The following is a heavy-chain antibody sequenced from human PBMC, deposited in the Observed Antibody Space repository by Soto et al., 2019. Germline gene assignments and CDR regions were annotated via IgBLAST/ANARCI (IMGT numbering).Heavy chain of an antibody. CDR3: ARDSGGGEWCPMDV. CDR2: IYYSGST. CDR1: GGSISSYY. J-gene: IGHJ6*02. V-gene: IGHV4-59*01. D-gene: IGHD3-3*01. Sequence: SETLSLTCTVSGGSISSYYWSWIRQPPGKGLEWIGYIYYSGSTNYNPSLKSRVTISVDTSKNQFSLKLSSVTAADTAVYYCARDSGGGEWCPMDVWGQGTTVTVSS.